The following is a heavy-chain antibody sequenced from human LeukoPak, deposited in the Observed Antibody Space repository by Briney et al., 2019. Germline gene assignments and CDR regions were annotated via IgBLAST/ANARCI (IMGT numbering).Heavy chain of an antibody. J-gene: IGHJ5*02. V-gene: IGHV4-39*07. Sequence: PSETLSLTCIVSGGSISSSNYYWGWLRQPPGKGLEWIASIYYSGTTYNNPSLQSRVTISVDTSKNQFSLRLTSVTPADTAMYYLSRQGRWFRNSPISWFDPWGQGVLVTVSS. CDR1: GGSISSSNYY. CDR3: SRQGRWFRNSPISWFDP. D-gene: IGHD3-10*01. CDR2: IYYSGTT.